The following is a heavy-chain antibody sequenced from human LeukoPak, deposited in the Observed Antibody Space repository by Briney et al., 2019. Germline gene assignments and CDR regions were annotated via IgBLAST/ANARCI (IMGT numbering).Heavy chain of an antibody. D-gene: IGHD3-10*01. J-gene: IGHJ4*02. CDR1: GGSFSGYY. V-gene: IGHV4-34*01. Sequence: SETLSLTCAVYGGSFSGYYWSWIRQPPGKGLEWIGEINHSGSTNYNPSLKSRVTISVDTSKNQFSLKLSSVTAADTAVYYCATMVRGVQTVDYWGQGTLVTVSS. CDR2: INHSGST. CDR3: ATMVRGVQTVDY.